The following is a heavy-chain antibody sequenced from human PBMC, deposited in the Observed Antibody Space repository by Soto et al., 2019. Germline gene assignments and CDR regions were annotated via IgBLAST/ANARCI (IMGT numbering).Heavy chain of an antibody. V-gene: IGHV3-48*02. Sequence: EVQVVESGGGLVQPGRSLRLSCAASGFIFSHYNMNWVRQAPGKGLEWVSYISSSASTIYYADSVKGRFTISRDNAKNSLYLQMNSLRDEDTAVYYCARERTTSSAEMDVWGQGTTVTVSS. CDR1: GFIFSHYN. D-gene: IGHD6-6*01. CDR3: ARERTTSSAEMDV. J-gene: IGHJ6*02. CDR2: ISSSASTI.